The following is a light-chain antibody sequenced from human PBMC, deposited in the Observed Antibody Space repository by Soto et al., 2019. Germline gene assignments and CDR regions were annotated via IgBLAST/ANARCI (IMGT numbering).Light chain of an antibody. J-gene: IGLJ1*01. CDR2: DVS. CDR1: SSDVGGYNY. V-gene: IGLV2-14*01. Sequence: QSALTQPASVSGSPGQSITISCTGTSSDVGGYNYVSWYQQHPGKAPKLMIYDVSNRPSGVSNRFSGSKSGNTASLTFSGLQAEDEADYYCGSYTSSSTYVFGTGTKLTVL. CDR3: GSYTSSSTYV.